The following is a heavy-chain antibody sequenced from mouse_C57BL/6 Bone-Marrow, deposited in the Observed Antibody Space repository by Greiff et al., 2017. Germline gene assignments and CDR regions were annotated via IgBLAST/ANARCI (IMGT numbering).Heavy chain of an antibody. Sequence: EVQRVESGGDLVKPGGSLKLSCAASGFTFSSYGMSWVRQTPDKRLEWVATISSGGSYTYYPASVKGRFTISRDNAKNTLYLQMSSLKSEDTAMYYCARPSGDVAWFAYWGQGTLVTVSA. CDR2: ISSGGSYT. CDR3: ARPSGDVAWFAY. J-gene: IGHJ3*01. D-gene: IGHD3-2*02. V-gene: IGHV5-6*01. CDR1: GFTFSSYG.